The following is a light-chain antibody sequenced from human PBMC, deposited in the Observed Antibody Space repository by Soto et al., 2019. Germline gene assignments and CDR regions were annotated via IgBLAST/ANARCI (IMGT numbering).Light chain of an antibody. V-gene: IGLV2-14*01. Sequence: QSALTQPASVSGSPGQSITISCTGTSSDVGGYNYVSWYQQHPGKAPKLMIYDVSNRPSGVSNRFSGSKSGNTASRTISGLQAEDEADYYGSSYTSSSTLLYVFGTGTKVTVL. CDR1: SSDVGGYNY. J-gene: IGLJ1*01. CDR3: SSYTSSSTLLYV. CDR2: DVS.